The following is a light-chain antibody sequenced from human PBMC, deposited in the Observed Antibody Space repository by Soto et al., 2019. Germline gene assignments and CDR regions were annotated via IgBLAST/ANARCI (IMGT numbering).Light chain of an antibody. CDR2: KAS. CDR3: QQFET. Sequence: DIQMTQSPSTLSASVGDRVTITCRASQSISSWLAWYQQKPGKAPKLLMYKASSLESGVPSRFSGSGSGTEFTLTISSLQPDDFATYYCQQFETFGQGTKVDIK. J-gene: IGKJ1*01. V-gene: IGKV1-5*03. CDR1: QSISSW.